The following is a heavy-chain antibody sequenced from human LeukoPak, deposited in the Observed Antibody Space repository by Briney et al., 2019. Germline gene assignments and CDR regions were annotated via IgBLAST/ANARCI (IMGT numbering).Heavy chain of an antibody. J-gene: IGHJ4*02. Sequence: QTGGSLRLSCAASGFTFSSYAMSWVRQAPGKGLEWVSAISGSGGSTYYADSVKGRFTISRDNSKNTLYLEMNSLRAEDTAVYYCVSPMIRGVTTYFDFWGQGTLVTASS. CDR1: GFTFSSYA. D-gene: IGHD3-10*01. CDR2: ISGSGGST. CDR3: VSPMIRGVTTYFDF. V-gene: IGHV3-23*01.